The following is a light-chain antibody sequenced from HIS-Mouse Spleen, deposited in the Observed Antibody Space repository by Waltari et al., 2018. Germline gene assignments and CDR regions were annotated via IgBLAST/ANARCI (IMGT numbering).Light chain of an antibody. Sequence: SYELTQPPSVSVSPGQTARITCSGDALPKPYAYWYMQKPGPAPVLVIYKDSERPSGIPERFSGSSSGTTVTLTISGVQAEDEADYYCQSADSSGTYQDVVFGGGTKLTVL. V-gene: IGLV3-25*03. CDR3: QSADSSGTYQDVV. CDR2: KDS. CDR1: ALPKPY. J-gene: IGLJ2*01.